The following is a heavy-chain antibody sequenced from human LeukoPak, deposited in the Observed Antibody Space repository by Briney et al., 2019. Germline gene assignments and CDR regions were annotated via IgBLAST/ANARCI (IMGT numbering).Heavy chain of an antibody. V-gene: IGHV3-74*01. D-gene: IGHD4-17*01. Sequence: PGGSLRLSCAASGFSFSTYWMHWVRQAPGKGLVWVSRINGDGNTTSYADSVMGRLSISRDNAKNTFYLQMNSLRAEDTAVYFCARPLGPRNTVITPTPFDYWGQGTLVTVSS. CDR3: ARPLGPRNTVITPTPFDY. CDR1: GFSFSTYW. J-gene: IGHJ4*02. CDR2: INGDGNTT.